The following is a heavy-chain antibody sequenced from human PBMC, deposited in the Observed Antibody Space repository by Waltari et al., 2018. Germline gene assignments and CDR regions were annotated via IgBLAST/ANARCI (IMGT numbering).Heavy chain of an antibody. J-gene: IGHJ6*02. D-gene: IGHD4-17*01. V-gene: IGHV1-24*01. CDR2: FDPEDGEG. CDR3: ATGGDYDEYALHYFRGLDV. Sequence: QVQLVQSEAEVMKPGASVKVSCKVSGNSITESPMTWVGQAPGKGLEWMGSFDPEDGEGTYAQGVLDRVTMTEDRSTNTAYMELSSLRLEDTAVYYCATGGDYDEYALHYFRGLDVWGQGTTVIVAS. CDR1: GNSITESP.